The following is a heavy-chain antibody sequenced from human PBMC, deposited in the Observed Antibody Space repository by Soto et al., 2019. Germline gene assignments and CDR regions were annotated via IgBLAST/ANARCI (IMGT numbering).Heavy chain of an antibody. CDR2: IRQDGGAQ. CDR1: GFTFTTYW. V-gene: IGHV3-7*03. D-gene: IGHD3-10*01. CDR3: VRGGHGSGSYLGSS. Sequence: SGWSRRLSCVASGFTFTTYWMSWVRQAPGKGLEWVANIRQDGGAQYYVDSVKGRFTISRDNAKNSVYLQMDSLRVEDTAVYYCVRGGHGSGSYLGSSWGQGILVTVSS. J-gene: IGHJ5*02.